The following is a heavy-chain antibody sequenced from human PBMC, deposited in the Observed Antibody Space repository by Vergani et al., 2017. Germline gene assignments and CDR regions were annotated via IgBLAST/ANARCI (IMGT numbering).Heavy chain of an antibody. CDR3: ARDCRYCSSTSCYAGENYFDY. Sequence: QVQLVQSGAEVKKPGSSVKVSCKASGGTFSSYTISWVRQAPGQGLEWMGRIIPILGIANYAQKFQGRVTITADKSTSTAYMELSSLRSEDTAVYYCARDCRYCSSTSCYAGENYFDYWGQGTLVTVSS. CDR2: IIPILGIA. V-gene: IGHV1-69*08. D-gene: IGHD2-2*01. CDR1: GGTFSSYT. J-gene: IGHJ4*02.